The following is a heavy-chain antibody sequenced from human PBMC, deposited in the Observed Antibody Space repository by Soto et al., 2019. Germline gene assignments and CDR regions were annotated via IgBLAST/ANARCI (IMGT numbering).Heavy chain of an antibody. CDR3: ARDRGYYDNGMDV. V-gene: IGHV4-30-4*01. CDR1: GGSITSGDFY. J-gene: IGHJ6*02. CDR2: VYHSGST. Sequence: QVQLQESGPGLLKPSQTLSLTCTVSGGSITSGDFYWSWLRQAPGKGLEWIGYVYHSGSTYYNPSLESRASLSVDTSRNQFFLKMTSVTAADTAVYYCARDRGYYDNGMDVWGRGTTVTVSS. D-gene: IGHD3-10*01.